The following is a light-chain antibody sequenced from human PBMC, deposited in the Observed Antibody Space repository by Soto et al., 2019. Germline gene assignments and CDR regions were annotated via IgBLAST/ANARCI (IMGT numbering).Light chain of an antibody. CDR1: SSNIGAGYD. V-gene: IGLV1-40*01. CDR2: GNS. J-gene: IGLJ2*01. Sequence: QSVLTQPPSVSGAPGQRVTISCTGSSSNIGAGYDVHWYQQLPGTAPKLLIYGNSNRPSGVPDRFSGSKSGTSAPLAITGLQAEDEADDYCQSYDSSLSAVVFGGGTKLTVL. CDR3: QSYDSSLSAVV.